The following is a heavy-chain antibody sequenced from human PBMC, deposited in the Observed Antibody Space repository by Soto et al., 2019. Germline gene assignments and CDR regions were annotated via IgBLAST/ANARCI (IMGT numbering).Heavy chain of an antibody. CDR3: ARPYFDGYGVDV. CDR1: GGSIRSSSYY. D-gene: IGHD3-9*01. CDR2: IYYSGST. J-gene: IGHJ6*02. Sequence: SETLSLTCTVSGGSIRSSSYYWGWIRQPPGKGLEWIGSIYYSGSTYYNPSLKSRVTISVDTSKNQFSLKLSSVTAADTAVYYCARPYFDGYGVDVWGQGTTVT. V-gene: IGHV4-39*01.